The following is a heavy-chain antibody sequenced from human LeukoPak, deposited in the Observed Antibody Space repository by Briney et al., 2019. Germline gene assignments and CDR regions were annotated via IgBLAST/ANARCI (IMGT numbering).Heavy chain of an antibody. J-gene: IGHJ6*02. D-gene: IGHD6-19*01. CDR2: IKQDGSEK. V-gene: IGHV3-7*01. CDR3: TRDTSAWRYGMDV. Sequence: GGSLRHSCEASGFTFSSHWMSWVRQAPGKGLEWVAIIKQDGSEKDYVDSVTGRFTISRDNAKKSLHLQMNSLRDEDTAVYYCTRDTSAWRYGMDVWGQGTTVTVSS. CDR1: GFTFSSHW.